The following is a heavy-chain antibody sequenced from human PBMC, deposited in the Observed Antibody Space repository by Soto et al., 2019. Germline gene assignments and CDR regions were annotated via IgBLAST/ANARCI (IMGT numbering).Heavy chain of an antibody. CDR3: ARGLNYGSGSYWYYYYGMDV. D-gene: IGHD3-10*01. V-gene: IGHV4-39*01. CDR2: IYYSGST. Sequence: PSETLSLTCSISGGSISGYHWNWIRQPPGKGLEWIGSIYYSGSTYYNPSLKSRVTISVDTSKNQFSLKLSSVTAADTAVYYCARGLNYGSGSYWYYYYGMDVWGQGTTVTVSS. CDR1: GGSISGYH. J-gene: IGHJ6*02.